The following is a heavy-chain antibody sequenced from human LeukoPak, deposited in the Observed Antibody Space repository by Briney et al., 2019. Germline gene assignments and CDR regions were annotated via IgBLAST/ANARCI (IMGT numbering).Heavy chain of an antibody. J-gene: IGHJ5*02. V-gene: IGHV1-69*13. D-gene: IGHD6-19*01. CDR1: GGTFSSYA. CDR2: IIPIFGTA. CDR3: ARSIAVKGDWFDP. Sequence: SVKVSCKASGGTFSSYAISWVRQAPGQGLEWMGGIIPIFGTANYAQKFQGRVTITADESTSTAYMELSSLRSEDTAVYYCARSIAVKGDWFDPWGQGTLVTVSS.